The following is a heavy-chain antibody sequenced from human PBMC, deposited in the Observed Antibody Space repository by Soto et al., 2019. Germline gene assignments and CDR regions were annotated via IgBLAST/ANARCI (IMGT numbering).Heavy chain of an antibody. J-gene: IGHJ6*02. D-gene: IGHD2-2*01. Sequence: QVQLVQSGAEVRKPGSSVTVSCKASGGTFSNYAISWVRQAPGQGLEWMGGIIPIVGTGSYAQEFQGRVTITADEPTTTAYMELSGLGFEDTAVYYCARVVILVPTASTHYYYHMDVWGPGTTVTVSS. V-gene: IGHV1-69*01. CDR2: IIPIVGTG. CDR3: ARVVILVPTASTHYYYHMDV. CDR1: GGTFSNYA.